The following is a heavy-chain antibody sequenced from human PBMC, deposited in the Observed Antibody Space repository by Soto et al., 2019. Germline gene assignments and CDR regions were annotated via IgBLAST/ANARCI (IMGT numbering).Heavy chain of an antibody. J-gene: IGHJ4*02. CDR2: IYYSGTT. CDR1: GGSISSGDSY. V-gene: IGHV4-30-4*01. Sequence: QVQLQESGPGLVKPSQTLSLICTVSGGSISSGDSYWNWIRQPPGKCLEWIGYIYYSGTTYYNPSLKSRVIISLATSKYQCYLKVSSVSAADTAVYYCAGDLALDYGDDGGFDYWGQGTLVNVS. CDR3: AGDLALDYGDDGGFDY. D-gene: IGHD4-17*01.